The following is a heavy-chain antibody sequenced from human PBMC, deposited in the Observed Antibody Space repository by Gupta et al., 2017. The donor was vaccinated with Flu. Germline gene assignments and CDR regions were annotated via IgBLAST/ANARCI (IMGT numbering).Heavy chain of an antibody. D-gene: IGHD3-3*02. V-gene: IGHV1-2*02. J-gene: IGHJ4*02. CDR3: ARVSNTFIHRHRTFDY. Sequence: QVQLVQSGAEVKKPGASVKVSCKASGYTFTGYSMHWVRQAPGQGLEWMGWINPNSGGTNYAQKFQGRVTMTRDTSISTAYMELSRLRSDDTAVYYCARVSNTFIHRHRTFDYWGQGTLVTVSS. CDR1: GYTFTGYS. CDR2: INPNSGGT.